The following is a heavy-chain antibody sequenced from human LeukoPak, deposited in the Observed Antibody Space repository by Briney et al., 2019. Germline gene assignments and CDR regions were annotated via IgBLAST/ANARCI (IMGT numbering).Heavy chain of an antibody. D-gene: IGHD2-15*01. V-gene: IGHV3-20*04. Sequence: GGSLRLSRAASGFTFDDYGMSWVRQTPGKGLEWVSTINWNGGSRGYADPVRGRFTISRDNARNSLYLQMNSLRAEDTAVYYCARDVPLVVVAAGIDYWGQGTLVTVSS. CDR3: ARDVPLVVVAAGIDY. CDR1: GFTFDDYG. J-gene: IGHJ4*02. CDR2: INWNGGSR.